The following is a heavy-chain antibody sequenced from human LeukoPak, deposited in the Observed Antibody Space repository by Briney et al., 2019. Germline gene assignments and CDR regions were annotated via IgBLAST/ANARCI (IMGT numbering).Heavy chain of an antibody. J-gene: IGHJ4*02. V-gene: IGHV3-23*01. D-gene: IGHD6-13*01. CDR1: GFTFSNYV. CDR3: AKDIAASGLPRIFDF. Sequence: GGSLRLSCSGSGFTFSNYVMSWVRQAPGKGLEWVSCVSGSGGRGATYYTDSVKGRFTISRDNAKNTMYLQMNSLSGEDTAIYYCAKDIAASGLPRIFDFWGQGTLVTVSS. CDR2: VSGSGGRGAT.